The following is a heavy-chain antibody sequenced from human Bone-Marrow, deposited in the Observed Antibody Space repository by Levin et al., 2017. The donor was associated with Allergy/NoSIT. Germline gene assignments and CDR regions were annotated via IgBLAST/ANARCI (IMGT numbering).Heavy chain of an antibody. D-gene: IGHD6-25*01. V-gene: IGHV4-59*01. CDR2: IYYSGST. CDR3: ARQSSAGWFDP. Sequence: SETLSLTCTVSGGSISSYYWSWIRQPPGKGLEWIGYIYYSGSTNYNPSLKSRVTISVDTSKNQFSLKLSSVTAADTAVYYCARQSSAGWFDPWGQGTLVTVSS. CDR1: GGSISSYY. J-gene: IGHJ5*02.